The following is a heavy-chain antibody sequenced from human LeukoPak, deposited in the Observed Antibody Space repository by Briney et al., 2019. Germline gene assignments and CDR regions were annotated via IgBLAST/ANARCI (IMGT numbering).Heavy chain of an antibody. D-gene: IGHD2-15*01. Sequence: GGSLRLSCAASGFTFSSYWMSWVRQAPGKGLEWVANIKQDGSEKYYVDSVKGRFTISRDNAKNSLYLQMNSLRAEDTAVYYCASLAVVDPIDYWGQGTLVTVSS. J-gene: IGHJ4*02. CDR1: GFTFSSYW. CDR2: IKQDGSEK. V-gene: IGHV3-7*01. CDR3: ASLAVVDPIDY.